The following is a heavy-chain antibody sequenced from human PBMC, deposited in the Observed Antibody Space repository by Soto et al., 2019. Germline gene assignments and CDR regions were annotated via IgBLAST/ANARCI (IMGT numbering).Heavy chain of an antibody. Sequence: GGSLRLSCAASGFTFSSYAMSWVRQAPGKGLEWVSAISGSGGSTYYADSVKGRFTISRDNSKNTLYLQMISLRAEDTAVYYCAKCYYDSSGYPDYWGQGTLVTVSS. V-gene: IGHV3-23*01. CDR2: ISGSGGST. D-gene: IGHD3-22*01. CDR1: GFTFSSYA. J-gene: IGHJ4*02. CDR3: AKCYYDSSGYPDY.